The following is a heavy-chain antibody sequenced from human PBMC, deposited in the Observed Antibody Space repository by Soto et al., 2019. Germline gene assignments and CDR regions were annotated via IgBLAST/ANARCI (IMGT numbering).Heavy chain of an antibody. D-gene: IGHD1-1*01. J-gene: IGHJ4*02. CDR2: IGGNGGNI. CDR3: ATQDFRGSTGTT. CDR1: GFTFSRYA. Sequence: EVQLLESGGGLVQPGGSLRLSCAASGFTFSRYAMGWVRQAPGKGLEWVSVIGGNGGNIHNADFVKGRFTISRDNSKNTLYLQMNSLRVEDTAVYICATQDFRGSTGTTWGQGTLGTVSS. V-gene: IGHV3-23*01.